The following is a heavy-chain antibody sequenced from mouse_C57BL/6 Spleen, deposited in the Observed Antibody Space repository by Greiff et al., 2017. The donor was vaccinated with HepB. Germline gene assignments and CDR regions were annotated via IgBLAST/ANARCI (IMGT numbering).Heavy chain of an antibody. V-gene: IGHV1-64*01. J-gene: IGHJ4*01. D-gene: IGHD2-3*01. Sequence: VQLQQPGAELVKPGASVKLSCKASGYTFTSYWMHWVKQRPGQGLEWIGMIHPNSGSTNYNEKFKSKATLTVDKSSSTAYMQLSSLTSEDSAVYYCARGEWLLPYYYAMDYWGQGTSVTVSS. CDR2: IHPNSGST. CDR1: GYTFTSYW. CDR3: ARGEWLLPYYYAMDY.